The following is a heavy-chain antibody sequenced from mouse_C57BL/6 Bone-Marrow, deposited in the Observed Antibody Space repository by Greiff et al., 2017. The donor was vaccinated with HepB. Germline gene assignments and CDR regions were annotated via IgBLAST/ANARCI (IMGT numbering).Heavy chain of an antibody. CDR3: ARWTAQAIYYYAMDY. CDR2: IDPSDSYT. D-gene: IGHD3-2*02. V-gene: IGHV1-50*01. Sequence: QVQLQQSGAELVKPGASVKLSCKASGYTFTSYWMQWVKQRPGQGLEWIGEIDPSDSYTNYNQKFKGKATLTVDTSSSTAYMQLSSLTSEDSAVYYCARWTAQAIYYYAMDYWGQGTSVTVSS. J-gene: IGHJ4*01. CDR1: GYTFTSYW.